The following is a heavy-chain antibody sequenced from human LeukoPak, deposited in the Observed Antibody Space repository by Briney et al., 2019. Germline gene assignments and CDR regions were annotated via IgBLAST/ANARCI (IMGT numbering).Heavy chain of an antibody. CDR1: GFTFSSYS. V-gene: IGHV3-21*05. CDR2: ISSSSSYI. Sequence: PGGSLRLSCAASGFTFSSYSMNWVRQAPGKGLEWVSYISSSSSYIYYADSVQGRFTISRDNAKNSLYLQMNSLRAEDTAVYYCLSGIYCVDAFDIWGQGTVVTVSS. D-gene: IGHD5-12*01. J-gene: IGHJ3*02. CDR3: LSGIYCVDAFDI.